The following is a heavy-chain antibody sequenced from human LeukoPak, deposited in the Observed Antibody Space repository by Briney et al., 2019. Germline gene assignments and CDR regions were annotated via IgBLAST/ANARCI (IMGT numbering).Heavy chain of an antibody. J-gene: IGHJ5*02. CDR3: AKDRVSSSWYTPRLNWFDP. CDR2: ISGSGGST. CDR1: GFTFSSYA. V-gene: IGHV3-23*01. Sequence: PGRSLRLSCGASGFTFSSYAMSWVRQAPGKGLEWVSDISGSGGSTYYADSVKGRFTISRDNSKNTLYLQMNSLRAEDTAVYYCAKDRVSSSWYTPRLNWFDPWGQGTLVTVSS. D-gene: IGHD6-13*01.